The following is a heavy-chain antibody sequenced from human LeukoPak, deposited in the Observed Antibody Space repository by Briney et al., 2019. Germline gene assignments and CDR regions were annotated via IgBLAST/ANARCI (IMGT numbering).Heavy chain of an antibody. CDR3: ARDRGGGAFDI. Sequence: PSETLSLTCAIYGGSFSGYYWSWIRQPPGKGLEWIGEINHSGSTNYNPSLKSRVTISVDTSKNQFSLKLSSVTAADTAVYYCARDRGGGAFDIWGQGTMVTVSS. CDR1: GGSFSGYY. V-gene: IGHV4-34*01. D-gene: IGHD3-16*01. J-gene: IGHJ3*02. CDR2: INHSGST.